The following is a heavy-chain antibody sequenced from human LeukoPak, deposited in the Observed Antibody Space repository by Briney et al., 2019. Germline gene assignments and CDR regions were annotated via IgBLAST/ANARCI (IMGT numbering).Heavy chain of an antibody. CDR3: AREGGSSRGLLHAFDI. V-gene: IGHV1-69*13. D-gene: IGHD6-6*01. Sequence: GASVKVSCKASGGTFSSYAISWVRQAPGQGLEWMGGIIPIFGTANYAQKFQGRVTITADESTSTAYMELSSLRSEDTAVYYCAREGGSSRGLLHAFDIWGQGTMVTVSS. CDR2: IIPIFGTA. CDR1: GGTFSSYA. J-gene: IGHJ3*02.